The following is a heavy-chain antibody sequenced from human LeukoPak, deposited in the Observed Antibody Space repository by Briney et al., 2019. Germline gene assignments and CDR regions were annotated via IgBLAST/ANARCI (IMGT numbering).Heavy chain of an antibody. D-gene: IGHD3-10*01. CDR3: ARAMVYYGSGSYFDY. V-gene: IGHV4-34*01. J-gene: IGHJ4*02. CDR1: GGSFSGYY. CDR2: INHSGST. Sequence: SETLSLTCAVYGGSFSGYYWSWIRQPPGKGLEWIGEINHSGSTNYNPSLKSRVTISVDTSKNQFSLKLSSVTAADTAVCYCARAMVYYGSGSYFDYWGQGTLVTVSS.